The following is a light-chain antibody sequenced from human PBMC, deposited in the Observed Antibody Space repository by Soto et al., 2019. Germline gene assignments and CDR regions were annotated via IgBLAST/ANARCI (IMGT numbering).Light chain of an antibody. CDR1: QSVGSN. V-gene: IGKV3-15*01. Sequence: EIVMTQSPDTLSVSPGERATLSCRASQSVGSNLAWYQKKPGQAPRLLIFGASTRATGIPARFSGSGSGTEFTLTISSLQSEDIAVYYCQQCDSGWTFGQGTKVDI. CDR2: GAS. J-gene: IGKJ1*01. CDR3: QQCDSGWT.